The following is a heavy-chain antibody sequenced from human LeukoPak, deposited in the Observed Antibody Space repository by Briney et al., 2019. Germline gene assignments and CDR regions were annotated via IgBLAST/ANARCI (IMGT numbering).Heavy chain of an antibody. V-gene: IGHV4-31*03. Sequence: SETLSLTCTVSGGSISSDAYFWSWIRQHPGTGLEWIGYISYSGSTYYNPSLKSRITISVDPSKNQFSLNLSSVTAADTAVYFCAAIVVVPPAIAYWGQGTLVTASS. J-gene: IGHJ4*02. CDR2: ISYSGST. CDR1: GGSISSDAYF. D-gene: IGHD2-2*01. CDR3: AAIVVVPPAIAY.